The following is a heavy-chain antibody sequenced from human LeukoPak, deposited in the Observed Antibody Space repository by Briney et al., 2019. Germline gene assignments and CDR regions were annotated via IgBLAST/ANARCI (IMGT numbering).Heavy chain of an antibody. D-gene: IGHD2-2*01. J-gene: IGHJ4*02. Sequence: SETLSLTCTGSGGSISSSSYYWGWIRQPPGKGLEWIGSIYYSGSTYYNPSLKSRVTISVDTSKNQFSLKLSSVTAADTAVYYCARGRQIPATSHWGQGTLVTVSS. CDR3: ARGRQIPATSH. CDR1: GGSISSSSYY. V-gene: IGHV4-39*07. CDR2: IYYSGST.